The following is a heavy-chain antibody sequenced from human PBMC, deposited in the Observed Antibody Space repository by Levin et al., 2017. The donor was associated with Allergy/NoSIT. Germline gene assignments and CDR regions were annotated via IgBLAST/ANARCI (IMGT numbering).Heavy chain of an antibody. Sequence: GGSLRLSCAASGFTFSSYGMHWVRQAPGKGLEWVAVISYDGSNKYYADSVKGRFTISRDNSKNTLYLQMNSLRAEDTAVYYCAKGSGNLYYCYGMDVWGQGTTVTVSS. CDR3: AKGSGNLYYCYGMDV. CDR2: ISYDGSNK. V-gene: IGHV3-30*18. J-gene: IGHJ6*02. CDR1: GFTFSSYG.